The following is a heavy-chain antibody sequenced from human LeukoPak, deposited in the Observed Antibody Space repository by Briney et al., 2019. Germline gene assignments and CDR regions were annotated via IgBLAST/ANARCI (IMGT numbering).Heavy chain of an antibody. CDR3: SRALRLSGDAFDI. V-gene: IGHV3-49*03. CDR2: IRNKDYGETT. D-gene: IGHD2/OR15-2a*01. CDR1: GFNFGYFP. Sequence: GGSLRLSCTGSGFNFGYFPMSWFRQAPGKGLEWVAFIRNKDYGETTEYAASVKGRFSISRDDSESIAYLQVSSLKAEDTAVYYCSRALRLSGDAFDIWGQGTMVTVSS. J-gene: IGHJ3*02.